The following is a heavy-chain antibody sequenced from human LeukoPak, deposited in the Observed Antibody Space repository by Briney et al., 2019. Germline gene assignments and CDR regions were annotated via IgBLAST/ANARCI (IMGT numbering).Heavy chain of an antibody. CDR1: GFTVSSNY. V-gene: IGHV3-53*01. Sequence: GGSLRLSCAAYGFTVSSNYMSWVRQAPGKGLEWVSVIYSGGNTYYADSVKGRFTISRDNSKNTLYLQMNSLRAEDTAVYYCARAATPYYFDYWGQGTLVIVAS. CDR3: ARAATPYYFDY. CDR2: IYSGGNT. J-gene: IGHJ4*02.